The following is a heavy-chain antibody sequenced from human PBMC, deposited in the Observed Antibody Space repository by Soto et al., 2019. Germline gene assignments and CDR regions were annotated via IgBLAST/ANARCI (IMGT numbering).Heavy chain of an antibody. CDR3: ARGRGWYLDWFDP. CDR2: IYYSGST. CDR1: GGSISSSSYY. Sequence: PSETLSLTCTVSGGSISSSSYYWGWIRQPPGKGLEWIGSIYYSGSTYYNPSLKSRVTISVDTSKNQFSLKLSSVTAADTAVYYCARGRGWYLDWFDPWGQGTLVTVSS. J-gene: IGHJ5*02. D-gene: IGHD6-19*01. V-gene: IGHV4-39*01.